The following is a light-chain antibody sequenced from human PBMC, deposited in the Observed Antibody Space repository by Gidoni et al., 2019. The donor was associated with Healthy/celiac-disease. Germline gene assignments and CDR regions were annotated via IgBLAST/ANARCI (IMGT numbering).Light chain of an antibody. CDR3: QQSYSTLGT. CDR2: AAS. J-gene: IGKJ2*02. Sequence: DLQLPQSPSSLSASVGDRVTITCRASQSISSYLNWYQQKPGKAPKLLIYAASSLQSGVPSRFSGSGSGTDFTLTISSLQPEDFATYYCQQSYSTLGTFGQGTKLEIK. CDR1: QSISSY. V-gene: IGKV1-39*01.